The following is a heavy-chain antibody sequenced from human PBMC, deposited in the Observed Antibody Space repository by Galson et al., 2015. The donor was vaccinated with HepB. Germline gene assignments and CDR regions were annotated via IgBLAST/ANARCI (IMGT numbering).Heavy chain of an antibody. CDR3: ARRQYRALGPVTFPHRYFDL. V-gene: IGHV4-34*01. Sequence: VPLSLTCAVHGGSFSGHYWTWVRLVPGRGPAGSGDINHKGRTDYNPSLRTRVSISVDTSPNQFSLRLSSLTAADTAVYYCARRQYRALGPVTFPHRYFDLWGQGTLVTVSS. D-gene: IGHD2-2*01. CDR2: INHKGRT. J-gene: IGHJ4*02. CDR1: GGSFSGHY.